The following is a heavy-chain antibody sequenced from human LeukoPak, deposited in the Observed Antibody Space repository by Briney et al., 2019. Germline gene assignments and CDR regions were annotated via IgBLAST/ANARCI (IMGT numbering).Heavy chain of an antibody. D-gene: IGHD5-18*01. CDR3: AREEYTYGQTLDY. CDR2: IYHSGST. Sequence: SETLSLTCAVSGDSISSSSCWSWVRQPPGKGLEWIGEIYHSGSTNYNPSLKSRVTISVDKAKNQFSLKLSSVTAADTAVYYCAREEYTYGQTLDYWGQGTLVTVSS. J-gene: IGHJ4*02. V-gene: IGHV4-4*02. CDR1: GDSISSSSC.